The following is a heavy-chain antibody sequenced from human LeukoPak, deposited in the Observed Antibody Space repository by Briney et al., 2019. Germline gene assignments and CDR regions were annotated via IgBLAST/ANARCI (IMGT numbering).Heavy chain of an antibody. CDR3: ARGPFNSVVVPAAIPGYNWFDP. Sequence: ASVKVSCKASGYTFTGYYMHWVRQAPGQGLEWMGWINPNSGGTNYAQKFQGRVTMTRNTSISTAYMELSSLRSEDTAVYYCARGPFNSVVVPAAIPGYNWFDPWGQGTLVTVSS. V-gene: IGHV1-2*02. J-gene: IGHJ5*02. D-gene: IGHD2-2*02. CDR2: INPNSGGT. CDR1: GYTFTGYY.